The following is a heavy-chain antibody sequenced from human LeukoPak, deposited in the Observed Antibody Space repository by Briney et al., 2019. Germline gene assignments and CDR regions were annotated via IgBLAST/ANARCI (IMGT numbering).Heavy chain of an antibody. CDR3: ARERGPYRVTGAFDI. CDR1: GFTFSDYY. Sequence: GGSLRLSCAASGFTFSDYYMSWIRRAPGKGLEWVSYISSSGSTIYYADSVKGRFTISRDNAKNSLYLQMNSLRAEDTAVYYCARERGPYRVTGAFDIWGQGTMVTVSS. J-gene: IGHJ3*02. V-gene: IGHV3-11*01. CDR2: ISSSGSTI. D-gene: IGHD5-18*01.